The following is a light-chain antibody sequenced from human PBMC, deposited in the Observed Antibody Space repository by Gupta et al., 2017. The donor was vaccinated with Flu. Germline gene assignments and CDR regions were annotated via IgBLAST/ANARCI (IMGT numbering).Light chain of an antibody. V-gene: IGLV1-40*01. Sequence: SSNVGAVYDVHWYQQRPGTAPAVLIYFNNNRPSRVPDRFSGSKSGTSASLAITGLQAEDEADYYCQSYDSDLNAYVFGSGTKVTVL. CDR3: QSYDSDLNAYV. CDR1: SSNVGAVYD. CDR2: FNN. J-gene: IGLJ1*01.